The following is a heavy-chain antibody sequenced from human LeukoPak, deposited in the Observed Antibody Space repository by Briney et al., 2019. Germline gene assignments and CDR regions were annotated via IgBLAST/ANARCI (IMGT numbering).Heavy chain of an antibody. CDR1: GFTFSSYA. CDR3: AKSLDYGDSSFDY. V-gene: IGHV3-23*01. CDR2: LSGSGGST. D-gene: IGHD4-17*01. J-gene: IGHJ4*02. Sequence: GGSLSLSCAASGFTFSSYAMSWVRQAPGKGLEWVSALSGSGGSTYYADSVKGRFTISRDNSKNTLYLQMNSLRAEDTAVYYCAKSLDYGDSSFDYWGQGTLVTVSS.